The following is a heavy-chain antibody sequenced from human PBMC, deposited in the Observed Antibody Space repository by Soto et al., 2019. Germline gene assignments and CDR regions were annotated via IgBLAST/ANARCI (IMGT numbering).Heavy chain of an antibody. CDR1: GGSFSGYY. CDR2: INHSGST. Sequence: SETLSLTCAVYGGSFSGYYWSWIRQPPGKGLEWIGEINHSGSTNYNPSLKSRVTISVDTSKNQFSLKLSSVTAADTAVYYCARFGRGLDYWGQGTLVTVSS. D-gene: IGHD3-10*01. J-gene: IGHJ4*02. V-gene: IGHV4-34*01. CDR3: ARFGRGLDY.